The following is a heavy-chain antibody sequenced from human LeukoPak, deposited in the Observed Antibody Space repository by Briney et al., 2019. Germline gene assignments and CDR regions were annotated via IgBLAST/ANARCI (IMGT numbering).Heavy chain of an antibody. D-gene: IGHD2/OR15-2a*01. CDR3: ARGHRNTSFAY. Sequence: SETVSLTCAVYRGSFSGYYWSWIRQPPGKRQEWIGEITHRGSTNYNPSLKSRVTISVDTSKNQFSLKLSSGTAADTAVYYCARGHRNTSFAYWGQGTLVTVFS. CDR1: RGSFSGYY. J-gene: IGHJ4*02. CDR2: ITHRGST. V-gene: IGHV4-34*01.